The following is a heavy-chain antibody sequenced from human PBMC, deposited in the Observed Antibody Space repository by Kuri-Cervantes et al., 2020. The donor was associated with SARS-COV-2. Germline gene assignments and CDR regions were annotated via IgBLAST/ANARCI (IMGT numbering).Heavy chain of an antibody. J-gene: IGHJ4*02. CDR3: TRENFWSGYSDY. CDR2: IRSKAYGGTT. CDR1: GFTFGDYA. V-gene: IGHV3-49*04. D-gene: IGHD3-3*01. Sequence: GGSLRLSCTASGFTFGDYAMGWVRQAPGKGLEWVGFIRSKAYGGTTEYAASVKGRFTISRDDSKSIAYLQMNSLKTEDTAVYYCTRENFWSGYSDYWGQGTLVTVSS.